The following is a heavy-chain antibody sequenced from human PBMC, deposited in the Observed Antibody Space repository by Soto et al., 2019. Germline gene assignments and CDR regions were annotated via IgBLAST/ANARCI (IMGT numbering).Heavy chain of an antibody. D-gene: IGHD6-19*01. V-gene: IGHV4-59*01. Sequence: KPSEALSLPCTVSGGPISSYYRCWFRQPPGKGLEWIGYIYDSGSTNHNPPRESRVTISVDTSKNQSSLKLSSVTTSHRAVYYCARSGTAVAGTYYYYSIYVWGQGTTVTVSS. CDR3: ARSGTAVAGTYYYYSIYV. CDR2: IYDSGST. J-gene: IGHJ6*02. CDR1: GGPISSYY.